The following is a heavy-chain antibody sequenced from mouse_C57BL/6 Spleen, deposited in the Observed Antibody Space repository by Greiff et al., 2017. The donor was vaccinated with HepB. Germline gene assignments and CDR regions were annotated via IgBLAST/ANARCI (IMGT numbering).Heavy chain of an antibody. Sequence: EVQRVESGGGLVKPGGSLKLSCAASGFTFSSYAMSWVRQTPEKRLEWVATISDGGSYTYYPDNVKGRFTISRDNAKNNLYLQMSHLKSEDTAMYYCARDRPESAYWGQGTLVTVSA. CDR2: ISDGGSYT. J-gene: IGHJ3*01. V-gene: IGHV5-4*01. CDR1: GFTFSSYA. CDR3: ARDRPESAY.